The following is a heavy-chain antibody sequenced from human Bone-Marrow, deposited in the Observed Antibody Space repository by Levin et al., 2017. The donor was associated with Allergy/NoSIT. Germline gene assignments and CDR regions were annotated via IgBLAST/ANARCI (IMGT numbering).Heavy chain of an antibody. Sequence: RPGGSLRLSCNASGFTFSNYAMHWVRQAPGKGLEWVALISYNGKHERIADFAKGRVTISRDNSKNTFYLQVISVSPEDTAVYYCARGGGIILSGRVFDYWGQGTLVTVSS. CDR1: GFTFSNYA. CDR2: ISYNGKHE. CDR3: ARGGGIILSGRVFDY. D-gene: IGHD1-14*01. J-gene: IGHJ4*02. V-gene: IGHV3-30*04.